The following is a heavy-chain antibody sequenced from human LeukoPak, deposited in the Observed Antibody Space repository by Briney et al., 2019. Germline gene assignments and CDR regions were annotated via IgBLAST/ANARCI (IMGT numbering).Heavy chain of an antibody. J-gene: IGHJ3*02. CDR2: IYSGGST. V-gene: IGHV3-53*01. Sequence: GGSLRLSCAASGLTVSSNYMSWVRQAPGKGLEWVSVIYSGGSTYCADSVKGRFTISRDNSKNTLYLQMNSLRAEDTAVYYCARVTAVVPDAFDIWGQGTMVTVSS. D-gene: IGHD6-19*01. CDR3: ARVTAVVPDAFDI. CDR1: GLTVSSNY.